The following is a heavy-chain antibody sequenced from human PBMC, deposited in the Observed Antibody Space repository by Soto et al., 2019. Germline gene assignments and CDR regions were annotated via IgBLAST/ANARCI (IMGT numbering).Heavy chain of an antibody. J-gene: IGHJ4*02. D-gene: IGHD3-10*01. CDR2: ISASDGST. V-gene: IGHV1-18*01. Sequence: ASVKVSCKASGYAFSFGFSWVRQAPGQGLEWMGWISASDGSTNSASKFRGRISMTTDASTHTAYLDLLSLTSDDTAMYFCATYYSGSGSYYRFDNWGQGXRVTV. CDR1: GYAFSFG. CDR3: ATYYSGSGSYYRFDN.